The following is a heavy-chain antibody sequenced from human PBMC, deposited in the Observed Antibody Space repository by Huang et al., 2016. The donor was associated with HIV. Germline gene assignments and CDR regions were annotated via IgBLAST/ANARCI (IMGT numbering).Heavy chain of an antibody. CDR3: ARLPTPSYYDTWSLASVEEDFFYFNMDL. V-gene: IGHV4-34*01. CDR1: GASFGSYF. Sequence: QVRLEQWGEGVVKPSETLSLTCAVYGASFGSYFWSWIRQSPVKGLQWIGYIKPGVPSNYNPVFQSRVIMSVDTPKNQFSLSLRTMTAADAAIYYCARLPTPSYYDTWSLASVEEDFFYFNMDLWGQGTPVIVSS. CDR2: IKPGVPS. D-gene: IGHD3-3*01. J-gene: IGHJ6*03.